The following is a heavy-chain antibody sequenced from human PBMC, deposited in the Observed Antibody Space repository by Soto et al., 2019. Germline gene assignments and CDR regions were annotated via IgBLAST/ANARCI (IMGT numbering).Heavy chain of an antibody. J-gene: IGHJ6*03. D-gene: IGHD1-7*01. CDR1: GGSISSYY. V-gene: IGHV4-59*01. Sequence: SETLSLTCTVSGGSISSYYWSWIRQPPGKGLEWIGYIYYSGSTNYNPSLKSRVTISVDTSKNQFSLKLSSVTAADTAVYYCARVPPQPLELHHPFIPFYYYYYMDVWGKGTTVTVSS. CDR2: IYYSGST. CDR3: ARVPPQPLELHHPFIPFYYYYYMDV.